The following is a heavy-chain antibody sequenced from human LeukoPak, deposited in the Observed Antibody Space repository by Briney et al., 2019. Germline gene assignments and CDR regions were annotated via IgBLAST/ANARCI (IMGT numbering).Heavy chain of an antibody. CDR2: IKQDGSEK. V-gene: IGHV3-7*01. CDR3: ARGWPYYYDSSGYFYFDY. CDR1: GFIFSSYW. Sequence: GGSLRLSCAASGFIFSSYWMSWVRQAPGKGLEWVVNIKQDGSEKYYVDSVKGRFTISRDNAKNSLYLQMNSLRAEDTAVYYCARGWPYYYDSSGYFYFDYWGQGTLVTVSS. J-gene: IGHJ4*02. D-gene: IGHD3-22*01.